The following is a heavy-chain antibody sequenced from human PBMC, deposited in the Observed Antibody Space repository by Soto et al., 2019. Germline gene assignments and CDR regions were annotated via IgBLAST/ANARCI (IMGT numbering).Heavy chain of an antibody. J-gene: IGHJ4*02. CDR1: GNSVTSYD. Sequence: GASGKVSCEAAGNSVTSYDINWVRQATGHGLEWRGWINPNSGNIGYTQKFQGRYTMTRYTAIRTAYMEVRRLRSDATAVYYCARGRASGSYYLLDYWGQGTLVTVSS. CDR2: INPNSGNI. CDR3: ARGRASGSYYLLDY. V-gene: IGHV1-8*01. D-gene: IGHD3-10*01.